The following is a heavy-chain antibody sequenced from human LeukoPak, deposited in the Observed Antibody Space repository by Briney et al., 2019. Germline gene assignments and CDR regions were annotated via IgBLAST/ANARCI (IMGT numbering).Heavy chain of an antibody. D-gene: IGHD6-13*01. CDR1: GGSISGYY. CDR3: ARHGVGLVRFYSSSWYGGRHLFDY. CDR2: IYDSGST. J-gene: IGHJ4*02. V-gene: IGHV4-59*08. Sequence: SETLSLTCTVSGGSISGYYWSWVRQPPGKGLEWIGYIYDSGSTNHNPSLKSRVTISVDTSKNQFSLKLSSVTAADTAVYYCARHGVGLVRFYSSSWYGGRHLFDYWGQGTLVTVSS.